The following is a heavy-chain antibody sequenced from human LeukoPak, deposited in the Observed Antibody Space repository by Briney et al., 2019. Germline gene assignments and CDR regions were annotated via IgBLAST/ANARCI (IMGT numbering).Heavy chain of an antibody. CDR1: GGTFSSYA. CDR2: IIPIFGTA. CDR3: AGRPMRDHPYYFDY. V-gene: IGHV1-69*13. J-gene: IGHJ4*02. Sequence: SVKVSCKASGGTFSSYAISWVRQAPGQGLEWMGGIIPIFGTANYAQKFQGRVTITADESTSTAYMELSSLGSEDTAVYYCAGRPMRDHPYYFDYWGQGTLVTVSS. D-gene: IGHD1-14*01.